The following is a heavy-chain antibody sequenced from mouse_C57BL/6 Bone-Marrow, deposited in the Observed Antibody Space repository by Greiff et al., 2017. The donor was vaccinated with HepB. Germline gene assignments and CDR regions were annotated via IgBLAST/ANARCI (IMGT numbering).Heavy chain of an antibody. J-gene: IGHJ4*01. V-gene: IGHV1-81*01. D-gene: IGHD2-1*01. Sequence: VQLQESGAELARPGASVKLSCKASGYTFTSYGISWVKQRTGQGLEWIGEIYPRSGNTYYNEKFKGKATLTADKSSSTAYMELRSLTSEDSAVYFCARSYYGNYDAMDYWGQGTSVTVSS. CDR1: GYTFTSYG. CDR3: ARSYYGNYDAMDY. CDR2: IYPRSGNT.